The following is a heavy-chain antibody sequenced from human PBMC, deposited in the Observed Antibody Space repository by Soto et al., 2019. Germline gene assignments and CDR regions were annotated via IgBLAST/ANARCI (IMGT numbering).Heavy chain of an antibody. CDR3: AADPTVWGDPYYFDY. J-gene: IGHJ4*02. CDR2: IVVGSGNT. V-gene: IGHV1-58*01. CDR1: GYSYTIDP. Sequence: VKGYWKGVGYSYTIDPVRRRRKTQGQRLEWIGWIVVGSGNTNYAQKFQERVTITRDMSTSTAYMELSSLRSEDTAVYYCAADPTVWGDPYYFDYWGQGTLVTVSS. D-gene: IGHD3-16*01.